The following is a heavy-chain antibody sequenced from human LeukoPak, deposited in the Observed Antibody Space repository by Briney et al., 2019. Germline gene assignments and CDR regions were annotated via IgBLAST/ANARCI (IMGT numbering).Heavy chain of an antibody. CDR1: GYTFTSYD. CDR3: ARGLVTAGTDAFDI. V-gene: IGHV1-8*03. CDR2: MNPNSGNT. D-gene: IGHD2-21*02. J-gene: IGHJ3*02. Sequence: ASVKVSCKASGYTFTSYDINWVRQATGQGLEWMGWMNPNSGNTGYAQKFQGRVTITRNTSISTAYMELSSLRSEDTAVYYCARGLVTAGTDAFDIWGQGTMVTVSS.